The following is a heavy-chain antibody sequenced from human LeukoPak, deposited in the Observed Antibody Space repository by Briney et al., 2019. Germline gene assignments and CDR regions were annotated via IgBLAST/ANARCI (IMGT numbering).Heavy chain of an antibody. CDR3: ARGLLIGTAYDY. V-gene: IGHV3-21*01. CDR2: ISSSSSYI. Sequence: GGSLRLSCAASGFTFSTYSMNWVRQAPGKGLEWVSFISSSSSYIYYADSVKGRFTISRDNAKNSLYLQMNSLRVEDTAVYYCARGLLIGTAYDYWGQGTLVTVSS. CDR1: GFTFSTYS. J-gene: IGHJ4*02.